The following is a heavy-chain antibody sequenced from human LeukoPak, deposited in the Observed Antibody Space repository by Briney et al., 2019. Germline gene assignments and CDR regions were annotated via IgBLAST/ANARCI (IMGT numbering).Heavy chain of an antibody. V-gene: IGHV4-59*01. CDR3: ARAIAAAGTPFDY. CDR2: IYYSGST. CDR1: GGSISSYY. Sequence: PSETLSLTCTVSGGSISSYYLSWIRQPPGKGLEWIGYIYYSGSTNYNPSLKSGVTISVDTSKNQFSLKLSSVTAADTAVYYCARAIAAAGTPFDYWGQGTLVTVSS. J-gene: IGHJ4*02. D-gene: IGHD6-13*01.